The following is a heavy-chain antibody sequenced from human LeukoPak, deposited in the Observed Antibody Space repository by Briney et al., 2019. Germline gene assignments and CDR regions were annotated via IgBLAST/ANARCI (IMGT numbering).Heavy chain of an antibody. D-gene: IGHD2-15*01. CDR1: GGSISSSSYY. J-gene: IGHJ4*02. CDR2: IYYSGST. V-gene: IGHV4-39*07. CDR3: ARDDGRYCSGGSCYY. Sequence: SETLSLTCTVSGGSISSSSYYWGWIRRPPGKGLEWIGSIYYSGSTYYNPSLKSRVTISVDTSKNQFSLKLSSVTAADTAVYYCARDDGRYCSGGSCYYWGQGTLVTVSS.